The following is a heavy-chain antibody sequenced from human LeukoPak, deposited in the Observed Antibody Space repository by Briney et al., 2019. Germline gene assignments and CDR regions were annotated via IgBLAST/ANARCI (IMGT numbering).Heavy chain of an antibody. V-gene: IGHV3-21*01. CDR3: ARSVISISAAVDY. CDR2: ISSSSSYI. D-gene: IGHD6-13*01. J-gene: IGHJ4*02. CDR1: GFTFSSYS. Sequence: PGGSLRLSCAASGFTFSSYSMNWVRRAQGKGLEWVSSISSSSSYIYYADSVKGRFTISRDNAKNSLYLQMNSLRAEDTAVYYCARSVISISAAVDYWGQGTLVTVSS.